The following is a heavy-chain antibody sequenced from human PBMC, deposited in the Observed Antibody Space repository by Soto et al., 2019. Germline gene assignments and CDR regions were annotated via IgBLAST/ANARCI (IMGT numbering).Heavy chain of an antibody. D-gene: IGHD3-10*01. CDR1: GYTFTNYG. CDR3: ARGVVSASYYNQYNWFDP. V-gene: IGHV1-18*01. J-gene: IGHJ5*02. CDR2: INVYNGNT. Sequence: QVQLVRSGGEVKKPGASVKVSCKASGYTFTNYGISWVRQAPGQGLEWMGWINVYNGNTKYAQKVQGRVTMTTDTSTSTAYMELRSLRSDDTAVYYCARGVVSASYYNQYNWFDPWGQVTLATVSS.